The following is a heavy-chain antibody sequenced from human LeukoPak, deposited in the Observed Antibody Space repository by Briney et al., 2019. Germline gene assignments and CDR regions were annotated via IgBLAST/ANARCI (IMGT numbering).Heavy chain of an antibody. CDR2: IYYSGST. V-gene: IGHV4-59*01. J-gene: IGHJ4*02. CDR1: GGSISSYY. Sequence: SETLSLTCTVSGGSISSYYWSWIRQPPGTGLEGMGYIYYSGSTNYNPSLKSRVTISVDTSKNQFSLKLSSVTAADTAVYYCARGSRGYSYEYYFDYWGQGTLVTVSS. CDR3: ARGSRGYSYEYYFDY. D-gene: IGHD5-18*01.